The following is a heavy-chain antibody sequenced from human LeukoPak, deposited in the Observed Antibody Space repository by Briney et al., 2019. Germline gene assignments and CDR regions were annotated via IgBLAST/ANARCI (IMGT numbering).Heavy chain of an antibody. V-gene: IGHV3-48*04. CDR3: ARVIGSYGDSAY. J-gene: IGHJ4*02. D-gene: IGHD3-16*01. CDR2: ISSTSSAI. CDR1: GFTLSSYS. Sequence: GGSLRLSSAASGFTLSSYSMNWVRQAPGKGLEWLSYISSTSSAIYYADSLKGRFTISRDNAKNSLYLQMNSLRAEDTAVYYCARVIGSYGDSAYWGQGTLVTVSS.